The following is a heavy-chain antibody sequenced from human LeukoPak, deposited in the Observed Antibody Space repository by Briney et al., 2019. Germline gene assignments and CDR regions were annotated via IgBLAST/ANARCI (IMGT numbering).Heavy chain of an antibody. CDR3: AREVGSSSHYYAVDV. D-gene: IGHD6-6*01. CDR1: GDSVSSSSYY. J-gene: IGHJ6*02. Sequence: SETLSLTCTVSGDSVSSSSYYWGWIRQPPGKGLEWLGSMYYSGSTYYNPSLKSRVIISVDTSENRFSLKLTAVTAADTAVYYCAREVGSSSHYYAVDVWGRGTTVTVSS. CDR2: MYYSGST. V-gene: IGHV4-39*07.